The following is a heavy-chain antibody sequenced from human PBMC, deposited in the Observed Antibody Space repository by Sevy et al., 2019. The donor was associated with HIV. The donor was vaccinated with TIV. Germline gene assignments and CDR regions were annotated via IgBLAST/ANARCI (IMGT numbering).Heavy chain of an antibody. V-gene: IGHV4-31*03. J-gene: IGHJ5*02. CDR3: ARTTVTTSSSTRNNWFDP. CDR1: GDSINNGDYY. Sequence: SETLSLTCTVSGDSINNGDYYWSWIRQHPGKGLEWIGKIYYTGTTYYNPSLKSRLRISVERSENTLSLSLRSVTAADTAVYYCARTTVTTSSSTRNNWFDPWGQGTLVTVSS. D-gene: IGHD4-4*01. CDR2: IYYTGTT.